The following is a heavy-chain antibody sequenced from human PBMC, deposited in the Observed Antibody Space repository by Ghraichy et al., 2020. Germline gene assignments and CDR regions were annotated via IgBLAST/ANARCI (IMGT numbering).Heavy chain of an antibody. CDR3: ARDIASVAFDF. V-gene: IGHV3-48*01. Sequence: GGSLRLSCTASGFTFNVHSINWVRQAPGKGLEWVSFISGSLTTIHYADSVKGRFTISRDNAKNSVFLQMNSLRAEDTAMYYCARDIASVAFDFWGQGTMVTVYS. CDR1: GFTFNVHS. CDR2: ISGSLTTI. D-gene: IGHD2-21*01. J-gene: IGHJ3*01.